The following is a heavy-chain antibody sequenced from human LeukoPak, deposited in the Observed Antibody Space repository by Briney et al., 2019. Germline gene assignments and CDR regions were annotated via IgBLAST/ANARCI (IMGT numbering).Heavy chain of an antibody. D-gene: IGHD3-22*01. J-gene: IGHJ4*02. V-gene: IGHV1-18*01. CDR2: ISAYNGNT. CDR3: ATDYDSSGYYLS. Sequence: ASVKVSCKASGGTFSSYAISWVRQAPGQGLEWMGWISAYNGNTNYAQKLQGRVTMTRDTSTSTVYMELSSLRSEDTAVYYCATDYDSSGYYLSWGQGTLVTVSS. CDR1: GGTFSSYA.